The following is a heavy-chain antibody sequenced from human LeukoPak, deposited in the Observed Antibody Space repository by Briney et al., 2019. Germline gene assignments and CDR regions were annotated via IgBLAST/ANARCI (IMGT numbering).Heavy chain of an antibody. CDR3: ARGGYSFDY. D-gene: IGHD5-12*01. V-gene: IGHV3-7*01. CDR1: GFSLGGYW. Sequence: PGGSLRLSCAASGFSLGGYWMSWVLQAQGKGLEWVARLHADGSEKYYVDSVKGRFTISRDNAKNSLYLQMNSLRVEGTAVSHCARGGYSFDYLGQGTLVTVSS. J-gene: IGHJ4*02. CDR2: LHADGSEK.